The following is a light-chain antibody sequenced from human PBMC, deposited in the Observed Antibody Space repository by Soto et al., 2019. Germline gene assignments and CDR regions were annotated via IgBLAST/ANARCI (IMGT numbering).Light chain of an antibody. J-gene: IGLJ1*01. CDR2: EVT. Sequence: QSVVTQPASVSGAPGQSITISCSGTSSDVGTYNLVSSYQQYPGKAPRLMIYEVTKRPSGVSNRFSGSKSGNTASLTISGLQPEDEADYYCCSYAGSSSSIFGTGTKVTVL. CDR1: SSDVGTYNL. V-gene: IGLV2-23*02. CDR3: CSYAGSSSSI.